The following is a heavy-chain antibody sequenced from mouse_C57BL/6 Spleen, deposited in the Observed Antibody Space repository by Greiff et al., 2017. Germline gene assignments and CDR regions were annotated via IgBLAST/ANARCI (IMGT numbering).Heavy chain of an antibody. V-gene: IGHV1-80*01. D-gene: IGHD3-1*01. J-gene: IGHJ4*01. CDR3: ASGEISGMDY. Sequence: VQLQESGAELVKPGASVKISCKASGYAFSSYWMNWVKQRPGKGLEGIGQIYPGDGDTNYNGKFKGKATLTADKSSSTAYMQLSSLTSEDSAVYFCASGEISGMDYWGQGTSVTVSS. CDR2: IYPGDGDT. CDR1: GYAFSSYW.